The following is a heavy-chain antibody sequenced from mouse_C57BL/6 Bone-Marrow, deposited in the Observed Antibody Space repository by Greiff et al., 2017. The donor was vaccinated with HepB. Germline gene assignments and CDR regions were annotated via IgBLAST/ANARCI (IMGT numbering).Heavy chain of an antibody. D-gene: IGHD1-1*01. J-gene: IGHJ2*01. V-gene: IGHV5-6*01. CDR2: ISSGGSYT. CDR3: ARPHYGSSYFDY. Sequence: VQLKESGGDLVKPGGSLKLSCAASGFTFSSYGMSWVRQTPDKRLEWVATISSGGSYTYYPDSVKGRFTISRDNAKNTLYLQMSSLKSEDTAMYYCARPHYGSSYFDYWGQGTTLTVSS. CDR1: GFTFSSYG.